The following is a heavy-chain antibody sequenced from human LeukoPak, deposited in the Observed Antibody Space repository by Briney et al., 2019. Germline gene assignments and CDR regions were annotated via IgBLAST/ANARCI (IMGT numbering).Heavy chain of an antibody. Sequence: GGSLRLSCAASGFTFSDNYMSWIRQAPGKGLEWVSYISSSGSIYYADSVKGRFTISRDNAKNSLYLQMYSLRAEDTAVYYCARDWRDSSGKFPNDAFDIWGQGTMVTVSS. J-gene: IGHJ3*02. D-gene: IGHD3-22*01. CDR3: ARDWRDSSGKFPNDAFDI. CDR1: GFTFSDNY. V-gene: IGHV3-11*04. CDR2: ISSSGSI.